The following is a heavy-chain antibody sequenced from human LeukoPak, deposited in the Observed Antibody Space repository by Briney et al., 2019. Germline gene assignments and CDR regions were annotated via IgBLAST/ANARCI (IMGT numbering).Heavy chain of an antibody. CDR1: GYTFTGYY. D-gene: IGHD3-10*01. J-gene: IGHJ5*02. CDR2: MNTNSGGT. Sequence: VASVKVSCKASGYTFTGYYTHWVRQAPGQGLEWMGWMNTNSGGTKYAQKFQGRVTMTRDTSISTAYMELSRLRSDDTAVYYCAADPGPYYYESGSYINWFDPWGQGTLVTVSS. CDR3: AADPGPYYYESGSYINWFDP. V-gene: IGHV1-2*02.